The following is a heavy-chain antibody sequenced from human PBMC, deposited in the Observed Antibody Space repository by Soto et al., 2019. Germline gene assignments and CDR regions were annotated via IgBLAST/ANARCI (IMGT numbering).Heavy chain of an antibody. CDR1: GGTFSSYA. CDR2: IIPIFGTA. J-gene: IGHJ3*02. V-gene: IGHV1-69*13. Sequence: SLKVSCQASGGTFSSYAISWVRQAPVQVLEWMGGIIPIFGTANYAQKFQGRVTITADESTSTAYMELSSLRSEDTAVYYCARGYVWGSYRLADAFDIWGQGKMVTGSS. CDR3: ARGYVWGSYRLADAFDI. D-gene: IGHD3-16*02.